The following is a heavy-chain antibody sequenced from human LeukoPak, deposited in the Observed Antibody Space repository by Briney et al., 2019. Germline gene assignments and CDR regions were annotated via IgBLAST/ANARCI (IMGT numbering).Heavy chain of an antibody. D-gene: IGHD5-12*01. V-gene: IGHV3-33*01. CDR2: IWYDGSNK. Sequence: PGRSLRLSCAASGFTFSSYGMHWVRQAPGKGLEWVAVIWYDGSNKYYADSVKGRFTISRDNSKNTLYLQMNSLRAEDTAVYYCARDPGYSGYDFDYWGQGTLVTVSS. CDR3: ARDPGYSGYDFDY. CDR1: GFTFSSYG. J-gene: IGHJ4*02.